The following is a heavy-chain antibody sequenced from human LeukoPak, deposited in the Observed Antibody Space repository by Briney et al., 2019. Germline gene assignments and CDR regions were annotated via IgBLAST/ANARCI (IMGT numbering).Heavy chain of an antibody. CDR1: GGSISSGGYY. CDR2: IYHSGST. CDR3: ARESDIVVVPASPSTRYMDV. Sequence: SETLSLTCTVSGGSISSGGYYWSWIRQPPGKGLEWIGYIYHSGSTYYNPSLKSRVTISVDRSKNQFSLKLSSVTAADTAVYYCARESDIVVVPASPSTRYMDVWGKGTTVTVSS. J-gene: IGHJ6*03. V-gene: IGHV4-30-2*01. D-gene: IGHD2-2*01.